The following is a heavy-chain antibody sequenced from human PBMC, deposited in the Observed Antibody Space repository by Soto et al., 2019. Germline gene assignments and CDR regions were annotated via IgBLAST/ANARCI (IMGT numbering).Heavy chain of an antibody. D-gene: IGHD3-10*01. CDR3: AAGGSGGAAY. Sequence: QVQLQESGPRLVKPSETLTITCAVSGGSITSFYYTWIRQPPGKGLEWIGSVLSSESAYYNPSLKSRATMSIDASKNQFSLTLTSVTAADTAFYYCAAGGSGGAAYWGQGSLVTVSS. V-gene: IGHV4-59*01. J-gene: IGHJ4*02. CDR2: VLSSESA. CDR1: GGSITSFY.